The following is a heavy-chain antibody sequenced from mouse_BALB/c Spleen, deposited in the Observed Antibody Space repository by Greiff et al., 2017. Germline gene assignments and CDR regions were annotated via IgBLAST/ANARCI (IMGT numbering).Heavy chain of an antibody. V-gene: IGHV1-7*01. J-gene: IGHJ4*01. Sequence: QVQLKESGAELAKPGASVKMSCKASGYTFTSYWMHWVKQRPGQGLEWIGYINPSTGYTEYNQKFKDKATLTADKSSSTAYMQLSSLTSEDSAVYYCARKLRLYYAMDYWGQGTSVTVSS. CDR1: GYTFTSYW. CDR2: INPSTGYT. D-gene: IGHD2-4*01. CDR3: ARKLRLYYAMDY.